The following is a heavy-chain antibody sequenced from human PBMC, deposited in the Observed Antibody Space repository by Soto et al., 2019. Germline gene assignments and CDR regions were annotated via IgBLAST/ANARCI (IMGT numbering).Heavy chain of an antibody. CDR1: GFTFSTSG. J-gene: IGHJ3*02. Sequence: EVQLLESGGGLVQPGGSLRLSCAASGFTFSTSGMSWVRQAPGKGLEWVSSINGSGDYTNYADSVKGRFTISRDNSKNTLYLQINSLTAEDTAVYYCANHGGFDIWGQGTMVAVSS. V-gene: IGHV3-23*01. D-gene: IGHD4-17*01. CDR3: ANHGGFDI. CDR2: INGSGDYT.